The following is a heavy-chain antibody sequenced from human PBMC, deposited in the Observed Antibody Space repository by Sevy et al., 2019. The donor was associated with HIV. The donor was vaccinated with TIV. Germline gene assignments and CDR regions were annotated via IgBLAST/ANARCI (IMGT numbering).Heavy chain of an antibody. CDR2: IYSDGST. V-gene: IGHV3-66*01. D-gene: IGHD5-18*01. J-gene: IGHJ4*02. CDR1: GFPVSSNY. CDR3: ARGKSGYGYGLDY. Sequence: GGSLRLSCAASGFPVSSNYMSWVRQAPGKGLEWVSGIYSDGSTYHADPVKGRFTISRDNSKNTLYLQMNSLRVEDTAVYYCARGKSGYGYGLDYWGQGTLVTVSS.